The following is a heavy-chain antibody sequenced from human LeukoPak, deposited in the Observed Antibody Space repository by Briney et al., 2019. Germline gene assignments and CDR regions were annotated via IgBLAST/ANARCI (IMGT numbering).Heavy chain of an antibody. V-gene: IGHV3-30-3*02. CDR3: AKKFTGTTVISGDYFDY. Sequence: GGSLRLSCAASGFTFSSYAMHWVRQAPGKGLEWVAVMSSDGSKKYYADSVKGRFTISRDNSKNTLYLQMNSLRAEDTAVYYCAKKFTGTTVISGDYFDYWGQGTLVTVSS. CDR2: MSSDGSKK. CDR1: GFTFSSYA. D-gene: IGHD4-17*01. J-gene: IGHJ4*02.